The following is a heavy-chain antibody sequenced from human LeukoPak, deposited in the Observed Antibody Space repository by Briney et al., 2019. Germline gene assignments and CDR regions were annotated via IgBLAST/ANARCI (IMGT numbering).Heavy chain of an antibody. D-gene: IGHD6-19*01. V-gene: IGHV4-34*01. J-gene: IGHJ4*02. CDR3: ARSRRGGRLAFDY. Sequence: SETLSLTCAVYGGSFSGYYWSWIRQPPGKGLEWIGEINHSGSTNYNPSLKSRVTISVGTSKNQFSLKLSSVTAVDTAVYYCARSRRGGRLAFDYWGQGTLVTVSS. CDR1: GGSFSGYY. CDR2: INHSGST.